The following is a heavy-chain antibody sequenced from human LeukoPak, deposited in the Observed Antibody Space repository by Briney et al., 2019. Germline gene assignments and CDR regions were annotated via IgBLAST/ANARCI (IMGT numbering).Heavy chain of an antibody. CDR2: IYYSGST. D-gene: IGHD3-9*01. CDR1: GGSISSYY. J-gene: IGHJ5*02. Sequence: TSETLSLTCTVSGGSISSYYWSWLRQPPGKGLEWIGYIYYSGSTNYNPSLKSRVTISVDKSKNQFSLKLSSVTAADTAVYYCARATTGQYGSWGQGTLVTVSS. V-gene: IGHV4-59*12. CDR3: ARATTGQYGS.